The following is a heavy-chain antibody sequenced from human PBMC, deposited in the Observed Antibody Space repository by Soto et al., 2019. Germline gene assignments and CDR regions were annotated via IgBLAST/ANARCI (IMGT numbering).Heavy chain of an antibody. CDR3: ARGGRGYVWGSYRISGGAFDI. CDR2: IYYSGST. J-gene: IGHJ3*02. CDR1: GGSVSSGSYY. V-gene: IGHV4-61*01. D-gene: IGHD3-16*02. Sequence: PSETLSLTCTVSGGSVSSGSYYWSWIRQPPGKGLEWIGYIYYSGSTNYNPSLKSRVTISVDTSKNQFSLKLSSVTAADTAVYYCARGGRGYVWGSYRISGGAFDIWGQGTMVTVSS.